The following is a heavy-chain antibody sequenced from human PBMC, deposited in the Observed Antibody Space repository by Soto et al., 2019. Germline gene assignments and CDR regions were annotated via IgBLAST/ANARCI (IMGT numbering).Heavy chain of an antibody. CDR3: AKMTSVSLRGYFDY. J-gene: IGHJ4*02. CDR2: ISASGTNT. Sequence: EIQLLESGGGLVQPGGSLRLSCTTSGFSSFAMGWVRQAPGKGLEWVSGISASGTNTIYADSVKGRFTLSRDNSRDTLFLQMNSLRAEDTATYYCAKMTSVSLRGYFDYWGQGTLVTVSS. V-gene: IGHV3-23*01. CDR1: GFSSFA. D-gene: IGHD4-17*01.